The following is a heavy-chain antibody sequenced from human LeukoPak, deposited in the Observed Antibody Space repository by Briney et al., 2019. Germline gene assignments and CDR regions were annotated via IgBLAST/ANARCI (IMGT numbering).Heavy chain of an antibody. Sequence: PSETLSLTCTVSGGSISSSSYYWGWIRQPPGKGLEWIGSIYYSGSTYYNPSLKSRVTISVDTSKNQFSLKLSSVTAADTAVYYCARDARAGRRRGAFDIWGQGTMVTVSS. J-gene: IGHJ3*02. CDR1: GGSISSSSYY. CDR3: ARDARAGRRRGAFDI. V-gene: IGHV4-39*07. CDR2: IYYSGST.